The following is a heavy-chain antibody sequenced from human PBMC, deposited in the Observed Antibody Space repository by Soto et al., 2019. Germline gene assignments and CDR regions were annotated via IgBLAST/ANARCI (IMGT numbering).Heavy chain of an antibody. CDR1: GGSISSGDYY. J-gene: IGHJ4*02. CDR3: AREAYYERRFDY. V-gene: IGHV4-30-4*01. CDR2: IYYSGST. Sequence: SETLSLTCTVSGGSISSGDYYWSWIRQPPGKGLEWIGYIYYSGSTYYNPSLKSRVTISVDTSKNQFSLKLSSVTAADTAVYYCAREAYYERRFDYWGQGTLVTVSS. D-gene: IGHD3-22*01.